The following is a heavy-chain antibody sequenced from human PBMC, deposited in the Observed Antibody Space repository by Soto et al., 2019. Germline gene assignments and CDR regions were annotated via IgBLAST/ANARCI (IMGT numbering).Heavy chain of an antibody. CDR2: ISYDGSNK. CDR1: GFTFSSYG. D-gene: IGHD3-22*01. Sequence: HPGGSLRLSCAASGFTFSSYGMHWVRQAPGKGLEWVAVISYDGSNKYYADSVKGRFTISRDNSKNTLYLQMNSLRAEDTAVYYCTGGSSGYYPYYYGMDVWGQGTTVTVSS. V-gene: IGHV3-30*03. J-gene: IGHJ6*02. CDR3: TGGSSGYYPYYYGMDV.